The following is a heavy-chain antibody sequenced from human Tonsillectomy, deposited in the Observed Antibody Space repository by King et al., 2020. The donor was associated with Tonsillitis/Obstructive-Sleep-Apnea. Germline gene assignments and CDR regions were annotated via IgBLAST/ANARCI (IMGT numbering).Heavy chain of an antibody. CDR1: GGSFSGYS. Sequence: VQLQQWGAGLLKPSQTLSLTCAVYGGSFSGYSWSWIRQPPGKGLEWIGEINHSGSTNYNPSHKSRVTISVYTSKNQFSLKLSSVTAADTAVYYCARMSRTVTAPNWFDPWGQGTLVTVSS. CDR3: ARMSRTVTAPNWFDP. J-gene: IGHJ5*02. CDR2: INHSGST. V-gene: IGHV4-34*01. D-gene: IGHD4-17*01.